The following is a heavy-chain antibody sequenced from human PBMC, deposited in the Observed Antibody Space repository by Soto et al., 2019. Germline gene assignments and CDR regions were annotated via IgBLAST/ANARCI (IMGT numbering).Heavy chain of an antibody. CDR2: IFPSDSDT. CDR1: GSTFTNYW. J-gene: IGHJ5*02. CDR3: ARKDKSGYFNWFDP. V-gene: IGHV5-51*01. Sequence: PGESLKISCKASGSTFTNYWITWVRQMPGKGLEWMGIIFPSDSDTRYSPSFQGQVTISADRSTSTVFLQWASLKASDTAVYFCARKDKSGYFNWFDPWGQGTLVTVSS. D-gene: IGHD3-22*01.